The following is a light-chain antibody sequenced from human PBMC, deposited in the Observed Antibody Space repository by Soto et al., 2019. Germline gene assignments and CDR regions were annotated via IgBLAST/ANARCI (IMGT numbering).Light chain of an antibody. J-gene: IGKJ1*01. V-gene: IGKV1-39*01. CDR1: QSISSY. CDR3: QQYSVYWT. CDR2: AAS. Sequence: DIQMTQSPSSLSASVVDRVTITCRASQSISSYLNWYQQKPGKAPKLLIYAASSLQSGVPSRFTGSGSGTEFTLTINSLQPDDFATYYCQQYSVYWTFGQGTKVDIK.